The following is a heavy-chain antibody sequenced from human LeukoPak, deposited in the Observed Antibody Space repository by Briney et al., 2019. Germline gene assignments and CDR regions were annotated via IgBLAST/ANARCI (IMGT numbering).Heavy chain of an antibody. CDR1: GGSISSYY. D-gene: IGHD2-8*02. CDR2: ISDIVSI. J-gene: IGHJ4*02. Sequence: PSETLSLTCTVSGGSISSYYWSWIRQPPGKGLEWIAYISDIVSINYNPSLKSRVTIPLDTSKNQFSLKLSSETAADTAVYYCAGHHPRNTVDFWGQGTLVTVSS. V-gene: IGHV4-59*08. CDR3: AGHHPRNTVDF.